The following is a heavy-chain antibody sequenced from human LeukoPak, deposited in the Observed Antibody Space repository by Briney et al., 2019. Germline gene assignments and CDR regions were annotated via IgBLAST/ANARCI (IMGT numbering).Heavy chain of an antibody. D-gene: IGHD3-9*01. Sequence: ASVKVSCKASGFTFTSSAMQWVRQARGQRLEWIGWIVVGSGNTNYAQKFQERVTITRDMSTSTAYMELSSLRSEDTAVYYCAADRSHYDILTGSYDAFDIWGQGTMVTVSS. CDR3: AADRSHYDILTGSYDAFDI. CDR1: GFTFTSSA. V-gene: IGHV1-58*02. J-gene: IGHJ3*02. CDR2: IVVGSGNT.